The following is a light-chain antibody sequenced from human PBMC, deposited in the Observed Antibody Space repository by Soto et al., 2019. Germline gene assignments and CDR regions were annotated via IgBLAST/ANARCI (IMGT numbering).Light chain of an antibody. J-gene: IGKJ4*01. Sequence: DIQMTQSPPSLSASVGDRVTITCRASQGISNYLAWYQQKPGKVPKIPIYFASTLQSGVPPRFSASGSGTDFTLTISSVEPEDFAVYYCQQRVDWLTFGGGTKVDIK. CDR1: QGISNY. V-gene: IGKV1-27*01. CDR3: QQRVDWLT. CDR2: FAS.